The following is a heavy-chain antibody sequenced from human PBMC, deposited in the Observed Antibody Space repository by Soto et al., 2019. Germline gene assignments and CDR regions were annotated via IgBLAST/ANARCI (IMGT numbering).Heavy chain of an antibody. J-gene: IGHJ5*02. CDR3: ARGGYYGSGSYSKWGPTGFDP. Sequence: SETLSLTCTVSGGSISSGGYYWSWIRQHPGKGLEWIGYIYYSGSTYYNPSLKSRVTISVDTSKNQFSLKLSSVTAADTSVYYCARGGYYGSGSYSKWGPTGFDPWGQGTLVTVSS. CDR2: IYYSGST. V-gene: IGHV4-31*03. CDR1: GGSISSGGYY. D-gene: IGHD3-10*01.